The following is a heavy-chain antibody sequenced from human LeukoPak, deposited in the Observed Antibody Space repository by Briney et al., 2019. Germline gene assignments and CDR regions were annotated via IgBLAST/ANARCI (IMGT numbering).Heavy chain of an antibody. CDR1: GFTFSSCA. D-gene: IGHD2-2*01. CDR3: ARDRYCSSTSCPSAVFDY. Sequence: TGGSLRLSCAASGFTFSSCAMHWVRQAPGKGLEWVAVISYDGSNKYYADSVKGRFTISRDNSKNTLYLQMNSLRAEDTAVYYCARDRYCSSTSCPSAVFDYWGQGTLVTVSS. CDR2: ISYDGSNK. J-gene: IGHJ4*02. V-gene: IGHV3-30*04.